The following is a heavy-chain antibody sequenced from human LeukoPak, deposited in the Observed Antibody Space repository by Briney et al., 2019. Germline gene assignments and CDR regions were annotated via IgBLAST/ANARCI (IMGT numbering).Heavy chain of an antibody. CDR3: ARVVGNPIIVDVITGPTFFDY. V-gene: IGHV1-18*01. D-gene: IGHD3-22*01. J-gene: IGHJ4*02. CDR1: GYSFTTHS. CDR2: ISTYNDNT. Sequence: ASVKVSCKSSGYSFTTHSITWLREAPGQGLEWMGWISTYNDNTKYAEKFQGRVTMTTDKSTGTAYMELRSLRSDDTAMYYCARVVGNPIIVDVITGPTFFDYWGQGTLVTVSS.